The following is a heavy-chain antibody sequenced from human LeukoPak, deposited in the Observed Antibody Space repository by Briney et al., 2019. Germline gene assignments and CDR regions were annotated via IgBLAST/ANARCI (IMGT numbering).Heavy chain of an antibody. J-gene: IGHJ4*02. CDR1: GYTLTSYG. CDR2: ISAYNGNT. CDR3: ARAPPEGQWLVLIDY. Sequence: GASVKVSCKASGYTLTSYGISWVRQAPGQGLEWMGWISAYNGNTNYAQKLQGRVTMTTDTSTSTAYMELRSLRSDDTAVYYCARAPPEGQWLVLIDYWGQGTLVTVSS. D-gene: IGHD6-19*01. V-gene: IGHV1-18*01.